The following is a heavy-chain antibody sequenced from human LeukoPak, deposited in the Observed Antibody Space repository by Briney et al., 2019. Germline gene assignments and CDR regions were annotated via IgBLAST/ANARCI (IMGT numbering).Heavy chain of an antibody. CDR2: IYYSGST. D-gene: IGHD2-2*02. Sequence: PSETLSPTCTVSGGSISSGGYYWSWIRQHPGKGLEWIGYIYYSGSTYYNPSLKSRVTISVDTSKNQFSLKLSSVTAADTAVYYCARGTSRYCSSTSCYMWGNWFDPWGQGTLVTVSS. V-gene: IGHV4-31*03. J-gene: IGHJ5*02. CDR1: GGSISSGGYY. CDR3: ARGTSRYCSSTSCYMWGNWFDP.